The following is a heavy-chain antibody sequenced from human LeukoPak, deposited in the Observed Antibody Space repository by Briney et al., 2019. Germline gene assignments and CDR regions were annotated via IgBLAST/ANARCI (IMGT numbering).Heavy chain of an antibody. CDR3: ASEYKYDSSGANAFDI. D-gene: IGHD3-22*01. J-gene: IGHJ3*02. V-gene: IGHV1-2*02. CDR2: IHPNTGGT. CDR1: GYTFTGHY. Sequence: PRASVKVSCKASGYTFTGHYIHWVRQAPGQGLEWMGWIHPNTGGTKYAQKFQGRVTMTRDTSSSTAYMELSSLRSADTAVYYCASEYKYDSSGANAFDIWGQGTMVTVSS.